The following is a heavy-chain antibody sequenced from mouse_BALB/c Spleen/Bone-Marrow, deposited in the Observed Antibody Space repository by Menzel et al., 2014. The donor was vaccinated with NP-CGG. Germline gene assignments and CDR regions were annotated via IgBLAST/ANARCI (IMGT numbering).Heavy chain of an antibody. J-gene: IGHJ4*01. D-gene: IGHD1-1*01. CDR1: GYTFTDHI. Sequence: QVQLKESGAELASPGASVTLSCKASGYTFTDHIMNWAKKRPGQGLEWIGRIYPVSGETNYNQKFMGKATFSVDRSSSTVYMVLNSLTSGDPAVYYCGRGNYGSSYAMDYWGQGTSVTVSS. CDR3: GRGNYGSSYAMDY. V-gene: IGHV1-11*01. CDR2: IYPVSGET.